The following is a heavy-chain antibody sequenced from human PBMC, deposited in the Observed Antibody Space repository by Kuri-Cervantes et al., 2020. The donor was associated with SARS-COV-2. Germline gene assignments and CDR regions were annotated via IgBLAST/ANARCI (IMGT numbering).Heavy chain of an antibody. CDR2: INHSGST. CDR1: GGSFSGYY. J-gene: IGHJ3*02. D-gene: IGHD1-14*01. V-gene: IGHV4-34*01. Sequence: GSLRLSCAVYGGSFSGYYWSWIRQPPGKGLEWIGEINHSGSTNYNPSLKSRVTISVDTSKNQFSLKLSSVTAADTAVYYCARTEEAFDIWGQGKMVTVSS. CDR3: ARTEEAFDI.